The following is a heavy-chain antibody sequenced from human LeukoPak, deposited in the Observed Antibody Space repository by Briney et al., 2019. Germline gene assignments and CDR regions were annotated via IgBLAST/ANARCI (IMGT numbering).Heavy chain of an antibody. CDR3: AKDPRYSSSWSNVPFDY. Sequence: PGGPLRLSCAASGFTFSSYAISWVRQAPGKGLEGVSAISGSGGSTYYADSVKGRFTNSRDNSKNTLYLQMNSLRAEDTAVYYCAKDPRYSSSWSNVPFDYWGQGTLVTVSS. CDR1: GFTFSSYA. D-gene: IGHD6-13*01. V-gene: IGHV3-23*01. J-gene: IGHJ4*02. CDR2: ISGSGGST.